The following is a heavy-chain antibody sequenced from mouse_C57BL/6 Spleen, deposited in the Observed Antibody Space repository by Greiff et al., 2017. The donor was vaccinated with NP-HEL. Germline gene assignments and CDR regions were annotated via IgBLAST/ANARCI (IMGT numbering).Heavy chain of an antibody. Sequence: EVKLVESGGDLVKPGGSLKLSCAASGFTFSSYGMSWVRQTPDKRLEWVATISSGGSYTYYPDSVKGRFTISRDNAKNTLYLQMSSLKSEDTAMYYCARRYYYYPWFAYWGQGTLVTVSA. CDR1: GFTFSSYG. CDR3: ARRYYYYPWFAY. CDR2: ISSGGSYT. D-gene: IGHD2-4*01. J-gene: IGHJ3*01. V-gene: IGHV5-6*02.